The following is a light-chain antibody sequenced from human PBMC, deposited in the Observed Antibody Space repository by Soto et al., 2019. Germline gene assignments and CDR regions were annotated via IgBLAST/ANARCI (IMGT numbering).Light chain of an antibody. J-gene: IGKJ5*01. Sequence: ERVMTQSPATLSVSPGERATLSCRASQSVSSNLAWYQQKPGQAPRLLIYGASTRATGIPARFSGSGSGTEFNLTISSLQSEDFAIYYCQQYNNWPPITFGQVTRLEIK. CDR2: GAS. V-gene: IGKV3-15*01. CDR1: QSVSSN. CDR3: QQYNNWPPIT.